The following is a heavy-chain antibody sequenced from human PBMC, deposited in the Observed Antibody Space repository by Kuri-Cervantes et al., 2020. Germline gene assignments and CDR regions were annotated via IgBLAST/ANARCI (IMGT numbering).Heavy chain of an antibody. J-gene: IGHJ4*02. CDR3: ARGNGPSPFRLDY. V-gene: IGHV3-48*02. D-gene: IGHD2-8*01. CDR1: GFTFSTYR. CDR2: ISSGRDII. Sequence: GESLKISCAASGFTFSTYRMIWVRQAPGKGLEWVSYISSGRDIIYYADSEKGRFTISRDNAKNLLYLQMNSLRDEDTAVYYCARGNGPSPFRLDYWGQGTPVTVSS.